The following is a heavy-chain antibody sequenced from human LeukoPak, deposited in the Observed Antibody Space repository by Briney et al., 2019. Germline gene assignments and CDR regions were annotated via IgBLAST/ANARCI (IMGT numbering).Heavy chain of an antibody. J-gene: IGHJ3*02. CDR3: ARRSRDYVWGSYRGGAFDI. Sequence: PGGSLRLSCAASGFTFSSYAMSWVRQAPGKGLEWVAVISYDGSNKYYADSVKGRFTISRDNSKNTLYLQMNSLRAEDTAVYYCARRSRDYVWGSYRGGAFDIWGQGTMVTVSS. V-gene: IGHV3-30-3*01. CDR2: ISYDGSNK. D-gene: IGHD3-16*02. CDR1: GFTFSSYA.